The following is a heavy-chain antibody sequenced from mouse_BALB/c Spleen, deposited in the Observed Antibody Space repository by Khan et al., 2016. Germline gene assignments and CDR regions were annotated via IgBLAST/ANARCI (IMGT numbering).Heavy chain of an antibody. J-gene: IGHJ4*01. V-gene: IGHV1-9*01. Sequence: QVQLQQSGAELMKPGASVKISCKATGYTFNNYWIEWVKQRPGHGLEWIGDILPGSGNSNYNENLKGKATFTADTSSNTAYTQLSSLTSEDSAVYYCARAWYSMDYWGQGTSVTVSS. CDR1: GYTFNNYW. CDR3: ARAWYSMDY. CDR2: ILPGSGNS.